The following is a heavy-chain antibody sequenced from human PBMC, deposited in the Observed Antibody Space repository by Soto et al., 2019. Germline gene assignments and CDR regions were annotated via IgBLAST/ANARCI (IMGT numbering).Heavy chain of an antibody. Sequence: VPLAQSGAEVKKPGASVKVSCKTSGDSFNDYYIHWVRQAPGQGLEWMGWINPNGGATKYAQKFQGRVTVTRDTSIRTVYMELSSLRSDDTAVYYCARESGRATATLDYYYFYMDVWGKGTTVTVSS. V-gene: IGHV1-2*02. CDR3: ARESGRATATLDYYYFYMDV. CDR2: INPNGGAT. CDR1: GDSFNDYY. D-gene: IGHD1-26*01. J-gene: IGHJ6*03.